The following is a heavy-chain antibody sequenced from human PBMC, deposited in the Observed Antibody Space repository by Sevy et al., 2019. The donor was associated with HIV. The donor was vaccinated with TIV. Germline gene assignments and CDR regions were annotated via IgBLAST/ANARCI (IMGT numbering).Heavy chain of an antibody. CDR1: GITFSDYW. CDR3: ATGDDSNDYSYFFDS. J-gene: IGHJ4*02. CDR2: IKQDGSEK. D-gene: IGHD3-22*01. Sequence: GGSLRLSCAASGITFSDYWMSWVRQAPGKGLEWVANIKQDGSEKYYVDSVKGRFTISRDNAKNSLYLQMNSLRAEDTAVYYCATGDDSNDYSYFFDSWGQGTLVTVSS. V-gene: IGHV3-7*01.